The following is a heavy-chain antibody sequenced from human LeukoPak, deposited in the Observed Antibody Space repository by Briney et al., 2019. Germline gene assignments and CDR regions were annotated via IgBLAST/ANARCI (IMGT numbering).Heavy chain of an antibody. CDR2: MYPKSGNT. V-gene: IGHV1-8*03. CDR3: ARSIPLWKTLRRDWFDP. D-gene: IGHD3-10*01. CDR1: GYTFSSYD. Sequence: GASVKVSCKASGYTFSSYDINWVRQATGQGLEWMGWMYPKSGNTGYAQNFQGRVTFTRNTSITTAYVELSSLRSEDTAVYYCARSIPLWKTLRRDWFDPWGQGTPVTVSS. J-gene: IGHJ5*02.